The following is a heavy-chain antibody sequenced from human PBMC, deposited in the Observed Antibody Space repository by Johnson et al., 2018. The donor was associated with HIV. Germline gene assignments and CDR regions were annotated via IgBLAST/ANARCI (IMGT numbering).Heavy chain of an antibody. CDR1: GFTFSSYW. CDR2: INSDGGST. Sequence: QLVESGGGLVQPGRSLRLSCAASGFTFSSYWMHWVRQAPGKGLVWVSRINSDGGSTAYADSVKGRFTISRDNAKNSLYLQMNSLRPEDTALYYCAKDIGYSSGLGNTGFEIWGLGTMVTVSS. V-gene: IGHV3-74*03. CDR3: AKDIGYSSGLGNTGFEI. D-gene: IGHD6-19*01. J-gene: IGHJ3*02.